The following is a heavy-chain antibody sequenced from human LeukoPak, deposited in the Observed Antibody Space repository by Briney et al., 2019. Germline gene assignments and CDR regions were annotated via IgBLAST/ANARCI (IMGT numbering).Heavy chain of an antibody. CDR1: GFRFSSYA. CDR2: IKQDGSEK. J-gene: IGHJ4*02. V-gene: IGHV3-7*01. Sequence: PGGSLRLSCAASGFRFSSYAMSWVRQAPGKGLEWVANIKQDGSEKHYVDSVKGRFTISRDNAKNSMYLQMNSLRAEDTAVYYCARDRNYRFDYWGQGTLVTVSS. CDR3: ARDRNYRFDY. D-gene: IGHD1-7*01.